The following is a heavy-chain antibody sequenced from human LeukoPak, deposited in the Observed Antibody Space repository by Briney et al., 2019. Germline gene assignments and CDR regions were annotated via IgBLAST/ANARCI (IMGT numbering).Heavy chain of an antibody. D-gene: IGHD2/OR15-2a*01. V-gene: IGHV6-1*01. Sequence: SQTLSLTCANSGDCVSTNSATGNWIRQSPSRGLEWLGRTYYKSKWHSDYAVSVKSRIILIPDTSKNQFSLQLNSVTPEDTAVNFCARGLGTTFTYWGQGTLVTVSS. CDR3: ARGLGTTFTY. J-gene: IGHJ4*02. CDR2: TYYKSKWHS. CDR1: GDCVSTNSAT.